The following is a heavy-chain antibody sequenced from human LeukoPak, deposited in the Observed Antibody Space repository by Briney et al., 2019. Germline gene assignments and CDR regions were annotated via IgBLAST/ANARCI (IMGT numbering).Heavy chain of an antibody. J-gene: IGHJ4*02. CDR3: ARDYDGSGYFGY. Sequence: ASVKVSCKASGYTFTSYGISWVRQAPGQGLEWMGWIGAYNGNTNYAQKLQGRVTMATDTSTSTAYMELRSLRSDDTAVYYCARDYDGSGYFGYWGQGTLVTVSS. D-gene: IGHD3-22*01. CDR2: IGAYNGNT. V-gene: IGHV1-18*01. CDR1: GYTFTSYG.